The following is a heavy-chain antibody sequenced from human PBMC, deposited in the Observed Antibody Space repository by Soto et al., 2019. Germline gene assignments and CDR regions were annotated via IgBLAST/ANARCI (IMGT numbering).Heavy chain of an antibody. Sequence: GGSLRLSCAASGFTFSSYSMNWVRQAPGKGLEWVSYISSGSGTIYYADSVKGRFTISRDNAKNSLYLQMDSLRAEDTAVYYCARDSKAVALAFDYWGQGALVTVSS. CDR3: ARDSKAVALAFDY. D-gene: IGHD2-21*01. CDR1: GFTFSSYS. V-gene: IGHV3-48*01. CDR2: ISSGSGTI. J-gene: IGHJ4*02.